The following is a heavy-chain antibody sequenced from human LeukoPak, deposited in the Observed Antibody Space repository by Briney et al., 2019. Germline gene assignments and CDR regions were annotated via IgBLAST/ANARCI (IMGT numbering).Heavy chain of an antibody. CDR2: ISGSGGST. Sequence: GGSLRLSCAASGFSFRSYAMSWVRQAPGKGLEWVSGISGSGGSTYYSDSVKGRFTISRDNSNNTAFLQMNSLRGDDTAVYFCAKGRAYRVYASNDSWGQGTLVTVSS. D-gene: IGHD2-8*01. V-gene: IGHV3-23*01. CDR1: GFSFRSYA. J-gene: IGHJ4*02. CDR3: AKGRAYRVYASNDS.